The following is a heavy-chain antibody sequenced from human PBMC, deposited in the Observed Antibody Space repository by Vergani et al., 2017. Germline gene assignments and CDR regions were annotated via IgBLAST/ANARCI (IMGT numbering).Heavy chain of an antibody. D-gene: IGHD3-10*01. J-gene: IGHJ4*02. CDR3: ANSSSRYYRPPMGY. CDR1: GFTFSSYA. V-gene: IGHV3-23*01. CDR2: ISGSGGST. Sequence: EVQLLESGGGLVQPGGSLRLSCAASGFTFSSYAMSWVRQAPGKGLEWVSAISGSGGSTYYADSVKGRFTISRDNSKNTRSLQVNSMRAEDTAVYYCANSSSRYYRPPMGYWGQGTLVTVSS.